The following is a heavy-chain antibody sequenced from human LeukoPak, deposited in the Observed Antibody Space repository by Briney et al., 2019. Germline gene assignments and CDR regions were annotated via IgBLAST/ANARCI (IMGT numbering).Heavy chain of an antibody. CDR1: GFTFNNYG. D-gene: IGHD2-2*01. CDR2: ISYDGRNI. Sequence: GGSLRLSCAASGFTFNNYGMHWVRQAPGKGLEWVAVISYDGRNIHYPDSVKGRFTISRDISTDTLWLQMDSLRTEDTAVYYCAKGPLRGTAAAIDFWGQGTLVTVSS. CDR3: AKGPLRGTAAAIDF. V-gene: IGHV3-30*18. J-gene: IGHJ4*02.